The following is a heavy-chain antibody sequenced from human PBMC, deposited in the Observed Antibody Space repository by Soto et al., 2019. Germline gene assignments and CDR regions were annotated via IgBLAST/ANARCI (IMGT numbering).Heavy chain of an antibody. D-gene: IGHD3-10*01. V-gene: IGHV1-8*01. CDR2: MNPNSGNT. J-gene: IGHJ3*02. CDR1: GYTFTSYD. Sequence: QVQLVQSGAEVKKPGASVKVSCKASGYTFTSYDINWARQATGQGLEWMGWMNPNSGNTGYAQKFQGRVTMTRNTSISTAYMELSSLRSEDTAVYYCARGLYYYGSGTHDAFDIWGQGTMVTVSS. CDR3: ARGLYYYGSGTHDAFDI.